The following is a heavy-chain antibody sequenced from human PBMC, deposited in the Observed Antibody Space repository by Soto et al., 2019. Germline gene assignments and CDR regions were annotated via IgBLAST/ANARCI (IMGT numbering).Heavy chain of an antibody. CDR2: IKQDGSEN. Sequence: GGSLRLSCGGSGFIFSTYWMSWVRQAPGKGLEWVANIKQDGSENYYVDSVKGRFTISRDNAKNSLYLQMNSLRAEDTAVYYCARSGATVAYDYWGQGTLVTVSS. J-gene: IGHJ4*02. V-gene: IGHV3-7*05. D-gene: IGHD4-17*01. CDR1: GFIFSTYW. CDR3: ARSGATVAYDY.